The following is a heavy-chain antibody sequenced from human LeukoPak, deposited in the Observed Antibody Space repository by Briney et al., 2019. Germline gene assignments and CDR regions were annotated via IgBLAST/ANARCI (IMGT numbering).Heavy chain of an antibody. CDR1: GFTFSTFS. D-gene: IGHD3-3*01. CDR2: ISSSANTT. CDR3: ARDGFCDF. V-gene: IGHV3-48*01. Sequence: PGGSLRLSCAASGFTFSTFSMNWVRQAPGKGLEWVAYISSSANTTYYADSVKGRFTISRDNAKNSLYLQMNSLRADDTAVYFCARDGFCDFWGQGPMVTVSS. J-gene: IGHJ4*02.